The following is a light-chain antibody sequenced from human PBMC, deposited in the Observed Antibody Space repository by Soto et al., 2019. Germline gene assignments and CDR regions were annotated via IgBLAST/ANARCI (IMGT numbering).Light chain of an antibody. Sequence: EIVLPQSPGTLSLSPGARATLSCRASQSVSSTYLAWYQQKPGQAPRVLIFGASSRATGVPDRFSGSGSGTDFTLTISRLEPEDFAVYYCQQYGSSPITVGQGTRLEIK. CDR3: QQYGSSPIT. V-gene: IGKV3-20*01. CDR1: QSVSSTY. J-gene: IGKJ5*01. CDR2: GAS.